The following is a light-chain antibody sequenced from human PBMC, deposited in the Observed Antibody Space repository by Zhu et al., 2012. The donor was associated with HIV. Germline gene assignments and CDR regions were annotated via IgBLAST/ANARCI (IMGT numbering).Light chain of an antibody. CDR2: DTS. V-gene: IGKV3-11*01. CDR1: RSVRSF. Sequence: IVLTQSPATLSLSPGERATVSCRASRSVRSFLAWYQQKPGQAPRLLIYDTSKRAAGIPARFSGSGSETDFTLTISSLEPEDFALYYCQQRSNWPLTFGEGPKVEIK. CDR3: QQRSNWPLT. J-gene: IGKJ4*01.